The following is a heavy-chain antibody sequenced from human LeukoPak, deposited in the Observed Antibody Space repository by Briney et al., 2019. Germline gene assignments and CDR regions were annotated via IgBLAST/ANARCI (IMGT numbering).Heavy chain of an antibody. J-gene: IGHJ5*02. CDR3: ARGAGYTAMVKEDWFDP. V-gene: IGHV3-30*04. CDR2: ISYDGSNK. D-gene: IGHD5-18*01. CDR1: GFTFSSYA. Sequence: GRSLRLSCAASGFTFSSYAMHWVRQAPGKGLEWVAVISYDGSNKYYADSVKGRFTIPRDNSKNTLYLQMNSLRAEDTAVYYCARGAGYTAMVKEDWFDPWGQGTLVTVSS.